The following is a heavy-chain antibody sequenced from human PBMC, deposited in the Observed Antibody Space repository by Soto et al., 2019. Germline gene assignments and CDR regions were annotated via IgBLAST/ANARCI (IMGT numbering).Heavy chain of an antibody. J-gene: IGHJ6*03. CDR1: GGSFSGYY. CDR3: ARGYHYYYYYMDV. CDR2: INHSGST. Sequence: PSATLSLTCAVYGGSFSGYYWSWIRQPPGKGLEWIGEINHSGSTNYNPSLKSRVTISVDTSKNQFSLKLSSVTAADTAVYYCARGYHYYYYYMDVWGKGTTVTVSS. V-gene: IGHV4-34*01.